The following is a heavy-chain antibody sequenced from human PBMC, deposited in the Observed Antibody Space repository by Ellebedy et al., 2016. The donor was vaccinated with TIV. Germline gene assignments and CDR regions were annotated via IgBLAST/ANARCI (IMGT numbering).Heavy chain of an antibody. J-gene: IGHJ5*02. CDR1: GFSFRSYW. CDR2: IRQEGDEI. CDR3: ARRASYGDYAVQVNPWFDP. D-gene: IGHD4-17*01. Sequence: GESLKISCTASGFSFRSYWMTWVRQAPGKGLEWVAKIRQEGDEIYYVESVKGRFTISRDNAKNSLVLQMNSLGVEDTAVYYCARRASYGDYAVQVNPWFDPWGQGTLVTVSS. V-gene: IGHV3-7*01.